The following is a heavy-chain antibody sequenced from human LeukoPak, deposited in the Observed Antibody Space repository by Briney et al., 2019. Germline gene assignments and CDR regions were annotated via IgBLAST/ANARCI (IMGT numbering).Heavy chain of an antibody. CDR1: GGSFSGYY. CDR2: INHSGST. Sequence: SETLSLTCAVYGGSFSGYYWSWIRQPPGKGLEWIGEINHSGSTNYNPSLKSRVTISVDTSKNQFSLKLSSVTAADTAVYYCARLLRGGAFDIWGQGTMVTVSS. CDR3: ARLLRGGAFDI. D-gene: IGHD3-9*01. V-gene: IGHV4-34*01. J-gene: IGHJ3*02.